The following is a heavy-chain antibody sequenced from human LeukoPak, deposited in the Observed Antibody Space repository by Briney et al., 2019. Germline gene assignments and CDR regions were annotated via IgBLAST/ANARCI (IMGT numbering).Heavy chain of an antibody. Sequence: GGSLRLSCAASGFTVSSNYMSWVRQAPGKGLEWVSVIYSGGSTYYADSVKGRFTIPRDNSENTLYLQMNSLRAEDTAVYYCARGRITMVRGVIREYYFDYWGQGTLVTVSS. D-gene: IGHD3-10*01. V-gene: IGHV3-53*01. CDR3: ARGRITMVRGVIREYYFDY. CDR1: GFTVSSNY. J-gene: IGHJ4*02. CDR2: IYSGGST.